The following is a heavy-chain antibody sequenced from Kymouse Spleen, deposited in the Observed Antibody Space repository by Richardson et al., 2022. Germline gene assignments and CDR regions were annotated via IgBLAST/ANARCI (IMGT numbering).Heavy chain of an antibody. CDR3: AREGFHYYGSGSYYKPFDY. V-gene: IGHV6-1*01. CDR1: GDSVSSNSAA. Sequence: QVQLQQSGPGLVKPSQTLSLTCAISGDSVSSNSAAWNWIRQSPSRGLEWLGRTYYRSKWYNDYAVSVKSRITINPDTSKNQFSLQLNSVTPEDTAVYYCAREGFHYYGSGSYYKPFDYWGQGTLVTVSS. D-gene: IGHD3-10*01. CDR2: TYYRSKWYN. J-gene: IGHJ4*02.